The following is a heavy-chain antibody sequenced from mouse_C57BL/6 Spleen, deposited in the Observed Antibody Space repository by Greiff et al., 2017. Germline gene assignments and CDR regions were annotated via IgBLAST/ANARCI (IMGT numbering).Heavy chain of an antibody. CDR2: INPNNGGT. D-gene: IGHD2-2*01. J-gene: IGHJ4*01. CDR1: GYTFTDYY. Sequence: EVQLQQSGPELVKPGASVKISCKASGYTFTDYYMNWVKQSHGKSLEWIGDINPNNGGTSYNQKFKGKATLTVDKSSSTAYMELRSLTSEDSAVYYCARWLHYAMDYWGQGTSVTVSS. V-gene: IGHV1-26*01. CDR3: ARWLHYAMDY.